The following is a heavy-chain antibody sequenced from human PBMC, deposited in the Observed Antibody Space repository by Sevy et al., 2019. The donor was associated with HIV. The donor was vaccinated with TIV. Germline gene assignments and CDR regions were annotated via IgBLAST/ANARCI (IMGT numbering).Heavy chain of an antibody. Sequence: SETLSLTCTVSGGSISGGTYYWSWIRQPAGKGLEWIGRIFTSGSANYSPSLKSRVSMSVDTSKNQFSLKLSSVTAADTAVYYCARGSRYSGSSGYSSYVFDYWGQGTLVTVSS. J-gene: IGHJ4*02. V-gene: IGHV4-61*02. CDR2: IFTSGSA. D-gene: IGHD3-22*01. CDR3: ARGSRYSGSSGYSSYVFDY. CDR1: GGSISGGTYY.